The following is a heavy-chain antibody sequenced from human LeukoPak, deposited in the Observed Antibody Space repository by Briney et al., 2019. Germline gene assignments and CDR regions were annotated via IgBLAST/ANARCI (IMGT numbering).Heavy chain of an antibody. V-gene: IGHV3-23*01. Sequence: GGSLRLSCAASGIAFSDSAMYWVRQAPGKGLECVSVIPDSYNTYYGDSVKGRFTVSRDNSRKTLFLQMNSLRVDDTDLYYCVKGACSSGCSGNHWGQGTRVIVSS. CDR3: VKGACSSGCSGNH. D-gene: IGHD6-19*01. CDR1: GIAFSDSA. CDR2: IPDSYNT. J-gene: IGHJ5*02.